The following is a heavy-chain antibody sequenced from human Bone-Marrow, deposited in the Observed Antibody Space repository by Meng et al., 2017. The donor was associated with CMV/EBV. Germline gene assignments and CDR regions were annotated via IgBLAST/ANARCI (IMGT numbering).Heavy chain of an antibody. CDR3: ARGGEIAAAGTRWFDP. Sequence: ASVKVSCKASEYTFIDHHMHWVRQAPGQGLEWMGWINPYSGGSTSYAQKFQGRVTMTRDTSTSTVYMELSSLRSEDTAVYYCARGGEIAAAGTRWFDPWGQGTLVTVSS. CDR1: EYTFIDHH. D-gene: IGHD6-13*01. V-gene: IGHV1-46*01. J-gene: IGHJ5*02. CDR2: INPYSGGST.